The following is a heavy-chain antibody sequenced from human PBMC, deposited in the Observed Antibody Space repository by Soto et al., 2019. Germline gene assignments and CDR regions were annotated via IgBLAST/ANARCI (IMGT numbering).Heavy chain of an antibody. CDR3: AKVQTTVTTQRRYYYGMDV. Sequence: QVQLVESGGGVVQPGRSLRLSCVASGFTFSSYGMHWVRQAPGKGLEWVAVISYDGSNKYYADSVKGRFTISRDNSKNTLYLQMNSLRAEDTAVYYCAKVQTTVTTQRRYYYGMDVWGQGTTVTVSS. D-gene: IGHD4-17*01. J-gene: IGHJ6*02. CDR1: GFTFSSYG. V-gene: IGHV3-30*18. CDR2: ISYDGSNK.